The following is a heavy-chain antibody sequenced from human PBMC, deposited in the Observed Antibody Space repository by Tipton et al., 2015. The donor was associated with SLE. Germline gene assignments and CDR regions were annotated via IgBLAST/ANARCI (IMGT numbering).Heavy chain of an antibody. Sequence: TLSLTCTVSGGSISSGSYYWSWIRQPAGKGLEWIGYIYYTGSTNYSPSLYSRVTMSLDTSRTQFSLKLRSVTAADTAVYYCARDPNFGDPGTFDYWGQGTLVTVSS. CDR2: IYYTGST. CDR3: ARDPNFGDPGTFDY. V-gene: IGHV4-61*10. D-gene: IGHD4-17*01. J-gene: IGHJ4*02. CDR1: GGSISSGSYY.